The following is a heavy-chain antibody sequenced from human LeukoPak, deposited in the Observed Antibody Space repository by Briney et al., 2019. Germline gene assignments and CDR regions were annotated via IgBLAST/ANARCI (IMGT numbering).Heavy chain of an antibody. CDR1: GGAISSHY. Sequence: SETLSLTCTVSGGAISSHYWSWSRHPPGERLGWIGYIYYSGSTNYTPSLPSRVTISVQTSQHQSSLQLSSVPAAAPAVYYCARHPGELEPHWFDYWGQGNLVTVSS. J-gene: IGHJ4*02. CDR3: ARHPGELEPHWFDY. CDR2: IYYSGST. V-gene: IGHV4-59*11. D-gene: IGHD1-14*01.